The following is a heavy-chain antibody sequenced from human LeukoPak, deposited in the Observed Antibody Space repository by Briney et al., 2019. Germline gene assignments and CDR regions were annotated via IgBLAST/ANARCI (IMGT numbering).Heavy chain of an antibody. J-gene: IGHJ4*02. CDR1: GFTFSGYA. D-gene: IGHD3-10*01. CDR3: AKDLGSYSPQLHFDY. CDR2: ISGSGGST. V-gene: IGHV3-23*01. Sequence: GGSLRLSCAASGFTFSGYAMSWVRQAPGKGLEWVSAISGSGGSTYYADSVKGRFTISRDNSKNTLYLQMNSLRAEDTAVYYCAKDLGSYSPQLHFDYWGQGTLVTVSS.